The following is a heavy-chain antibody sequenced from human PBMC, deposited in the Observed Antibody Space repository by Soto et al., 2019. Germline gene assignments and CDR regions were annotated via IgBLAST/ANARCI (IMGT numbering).Heavy chain of an antibody. D-gene: IGHD5-18*01. Sequence: SETLSLTCTVSGGSISSSSYYWGWIRQPPGKGLEWIGSIYYSGSTYYNPSLKSRVTISVDTSKNQFSLKLSSVTAADTAVYYCARHGRGLGYSYGVDYWGQGTLVTVSS. CDR1: GGSISSSSYY. CDR3: ARHGRGLGYSYGVDY. J-gene: IGHJ4*02. V-gene: IGHV4-39*01. CDR2: IYYSGST.